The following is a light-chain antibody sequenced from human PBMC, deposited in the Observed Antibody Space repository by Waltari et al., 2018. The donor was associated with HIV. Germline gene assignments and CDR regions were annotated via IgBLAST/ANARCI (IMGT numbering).Light chain of an antibody. CDR2: DAS. V-gene: IGLV3-21*02. Sequence: SYVLTQPPSVSVSPGQTARIPCGGDNIGAKTVNWFQHNPGQAPVLVLYDASGRPSGIPERFSGSNSGNAATLTISRVEAGDEADYYCQVWDSETDHVIFGGGTKLTVL. J-gene: IGLJ2*01. CDR1: NIGAKT. CDR3: QVWDSETDHVI.